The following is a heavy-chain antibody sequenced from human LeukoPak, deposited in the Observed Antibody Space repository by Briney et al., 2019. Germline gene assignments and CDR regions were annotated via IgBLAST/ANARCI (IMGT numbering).Heavy chain of an antibody. D-gene: IGHD5-12*01. CDR1: GGSTSNFC. CDR2: LCYSGST. Sequence: PSETLSLTCTVSGGSTSNFCWTWIRQPPGKGLEWIGCLCYSGSTNYNPSLNGRVTFSLDTSKNQFSLNLISVTAADTALYYCARGHSAYALDYWGQGTLVTVSS. V-gene: IGHV4-59*01. CDR3: ARGHSAYALDY. J-gene: IGHJ4*02.